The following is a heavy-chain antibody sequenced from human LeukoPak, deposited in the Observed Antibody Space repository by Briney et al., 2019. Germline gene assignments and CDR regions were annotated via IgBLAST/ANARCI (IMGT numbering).Heavy chain of an antibody. CDR2: MYNSGST. CDR1: GGSISSYY. J-gene: IGHJ2*01. V-gene: IGHV4-59*01. CDR3: ARALYDDPRKRYFDL. Sequence: SETLSLTCTVSGGSISSYYWIWIRQPPGKGLEWTGYMYNSGSTNYNPSLKSRVTISVDTSKTQFSLKLSSVTAADTAVYYCARALYDDPRKRYFDLWGRGTLVTVSS. D-gene: IGHD3-22*01.